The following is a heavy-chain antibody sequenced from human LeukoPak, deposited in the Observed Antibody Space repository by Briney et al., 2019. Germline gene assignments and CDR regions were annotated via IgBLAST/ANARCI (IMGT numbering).Heavy chain of an antibody. CDR1: GGSISSGDYY. J-gene: IGHJ5*02. Sequence: NSSETLSLTCTVSGGSISSGDYYWSWIRQPPGKGLEWIGYMYYSGSTYYNPSLKSRATISVDTSKNQFSLKLTSVTAADTAVYYCAGPYYYDSRIDPWGQGTLVTVSS. CDR2: MYYSGST. V-gene: IGHV4-30-4*01. D-gene: IGHD3-22*01. CDR3: AGPYYYDSRIDP.